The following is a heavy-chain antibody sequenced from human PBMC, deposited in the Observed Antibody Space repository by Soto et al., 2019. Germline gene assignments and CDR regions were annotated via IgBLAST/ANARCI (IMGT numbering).Heavy chain of an antibody. Sequence: VASVKVSCKASGYTFTNSGISWVRQAPGQGLEWMGWINPNSGGTNYAQKFQGWVTMTRDTSISTAYMELSRLRSDDTAVYYCARGFCSSTSCSIHYYYYGMDVWGQGTTVTVSS. V-gene: IGHV1-2*04. J-gene: IGHJ6*01. D-gene: IGHD2-2*01. CDR3: ARGFCSSTSCSIHYYYYGMDV. CDR1: GYTFTNSG. CDR2: INPNSGGT.